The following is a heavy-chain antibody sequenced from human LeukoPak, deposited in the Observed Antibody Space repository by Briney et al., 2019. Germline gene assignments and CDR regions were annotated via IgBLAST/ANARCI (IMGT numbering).Heavy chain of an antibody. CDR2: IYSGGST. V-gene: IGHV3-53*01. CDR1: GFTVSSSY. Sequence: GGSLRLSCAASGFTVSSSYMNWVRQAPGKGLEWVSVIYSGGSTYYADSVKGRFTISRDNSKNTLYLQMNSLRAEDTAVYYCAREPYGGNLYYFDYWGQGTLVTVSS. J-gene: IGHJ4*02. CDR3: AREPYGGNLYYFDY. D-gene: IGHD4-23*01.